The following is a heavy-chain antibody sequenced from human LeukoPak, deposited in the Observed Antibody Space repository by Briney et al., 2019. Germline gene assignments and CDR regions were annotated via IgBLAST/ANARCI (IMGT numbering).Heavy chain of an antibody. CDR3: ARYTPRIAAAGNWFDP. CDR1: GGSISSYY. Sequence: SETLSLTCTVSGGSISSYYWSWIRQPPGRGLGWIGYIYYSGSTNYNPSLKSRVTISVDTSKNQFSLKLSSVTAADTAVYYCARYTPRIAAAGNWFDPWGQGTLVTVSS. V-gene: IGHV4-59*08. D-gene: IGHD6-13*01. J-gene: IGHJ5*02. CDR2: IYYSGST.